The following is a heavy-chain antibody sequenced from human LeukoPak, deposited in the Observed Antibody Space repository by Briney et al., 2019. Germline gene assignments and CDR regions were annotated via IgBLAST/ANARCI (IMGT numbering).Heavy chain of an antibody. D-gene: IGHD2-21*01. Sequence: GASVKVSCKASGFTFTSSAMQWVRQARGQRLEWIGWIVVGSGNTNYAQKFQERVTITRDMSTSTAYMELSSLRSEDTAVYYCAALGESSYAFDIWGQGTMVTVSS. CDR3: AALGESSYAFDI. CDR2: IVVGSGNT. CDR1: GFTFTSSA. J-gene: IGHJ3*02. V-gene: IGHV1-58*02.